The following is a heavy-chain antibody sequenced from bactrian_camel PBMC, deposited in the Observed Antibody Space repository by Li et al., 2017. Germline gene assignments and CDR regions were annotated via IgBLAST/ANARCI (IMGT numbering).Heavy chain of an antibody. V-gene: IGHV3S1*01. Sequence: VQLVESGGGSVQAGGSLRLSCQISGYTDSGICMGWFRQAPGKEREGVALIYTGGGITYYAESVKGRFTISRDYARNTLYLQMNSLKPEDTAVYFCAADALRSDAPDYNYWGQGTQVTVS. CDR3: AADALRSDAPDYNY. CDR2: IYTGGGIT. J-gene: IGHJ4*01. D-gene: IGHD1*01. CDR1: GYTDSGIC.